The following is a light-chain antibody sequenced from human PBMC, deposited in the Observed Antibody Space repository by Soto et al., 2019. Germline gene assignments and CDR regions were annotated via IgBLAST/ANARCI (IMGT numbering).Light chain of an antibody. J-gene: IGLJ2*01. Sequence: QSVLTQPPSVSGAPGQRVTISCTGSSSNIGAGYDVHWYQQIPGTAPKLLIYGNSNRPSGVPDRFSGSKSGTSASLAITGLLAEDEGDYYCQSYDSSLSGSLFGGGTKLTVL. CDR3: QSYDSSLSGSL. CDR2: GNS. V-gene: IGLV1-40*01. CDR1: SSNIGAGYD.